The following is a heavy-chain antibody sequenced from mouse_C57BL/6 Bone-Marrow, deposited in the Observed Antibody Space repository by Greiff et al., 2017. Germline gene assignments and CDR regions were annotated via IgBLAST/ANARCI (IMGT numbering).Heavy chain of an antibody. CDR1: GYAFSSYW. V-gene: IGHV1-80*01. D-gene: IGHD4-1*01. Sequence: QVQLQQSGAELVKPGASVKISCKASGYAFSSYWMNCVKQRPGPGLAWIGQIYPGDGDTNYNGKFKGKAPLAADKSSSTAYMQLSSLTSEDSAVYFGARYGTGVLYYAMDYWGQGTSVTVSA. J-gene: IGHJ4*01. CDR3: ARYGTGVLYYAMDY. CDR2: IYPGDGDT.